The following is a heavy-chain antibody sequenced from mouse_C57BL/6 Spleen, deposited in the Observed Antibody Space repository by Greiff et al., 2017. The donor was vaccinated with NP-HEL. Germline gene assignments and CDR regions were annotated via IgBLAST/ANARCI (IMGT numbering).Heavy chain of an antibody. J-gene: IGHJ3*01. D-gene: IGHD1-1*01. CDR3: ASRGGSSFAY. CDR2: IYPSDSET. V-gene: IGHV1-61*01. CDR1: GYTFTSYW. Sequence: QVQLQQPGAELVRPGSSVKLSCKASGYTFTSYWMDWVKQRPGQGLEWIGNIYPSDSETHYNQKFKDKATLTVDKSSSTAYMQLSSLTSEDSAVYSCASRGGSSFAYWGQGALVTVSA.